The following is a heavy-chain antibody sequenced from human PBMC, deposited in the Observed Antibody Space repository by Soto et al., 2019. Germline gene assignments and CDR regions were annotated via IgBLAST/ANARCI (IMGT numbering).Heavy chain of an antibody. CDR3: AGWGAIGDAFDI. CDR1: GGSISSSSYY. CDR2: IYYSGST. J-gene: IGHJ3*02. Sequence: SETLSLTCTVSGGSISSSSYYWGWIRQPPGKGLEWIGSIYYSGSTYYNPSLKSRVTISVDTSKNQFSLKLSPVTAADTAVYYCAGWGAIGDAFDIWGQGTMVTVSS. D-gene: IGHD2-2*02. V-gene: IGHV4-39*01.